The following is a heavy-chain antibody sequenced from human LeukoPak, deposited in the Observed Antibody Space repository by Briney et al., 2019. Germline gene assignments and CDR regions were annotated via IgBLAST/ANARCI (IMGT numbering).Heavy chain of an antibody. D-gene: IGHD5-18*01. CDR3: ASTDRDTAMPIDY. V-gene: IGHV1-69*13. Sequence: SVKVSCKASGGTFSSYAISWVRRAPGQGLEWMGGIIPIFGTANYAQKFQGRVTITADESTSTAYMELSSLRSEDTAVYYCASTDRDTAMPIDYWGQGTLVTVSS. J-gene: IGHJ4*02. CDR2: IIPIFGTA. CDR1: GGTFSSYA.